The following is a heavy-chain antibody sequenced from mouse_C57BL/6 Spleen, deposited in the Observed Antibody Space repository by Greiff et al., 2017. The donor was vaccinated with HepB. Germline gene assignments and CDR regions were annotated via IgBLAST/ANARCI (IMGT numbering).Heavy chain of an antibody. CDR3: ARSAHGNYVGY. CDR1: GYTFTDYY. CDR2: IYPGSGNT. Sequence: QVQLKESGAELVRPGASVKLSCKASGYTFTDYYINWVKQRPGQGLEWIARIYPGSGNTYYNEKFKGKATLTAEKSSSTAYMQLSSLTSEDSAVYFCARSAHGNYVGYWGQGTTLTVSS. J-gene: IGHJ2*01. D-gene: IGHD2-1*01. V-gene: IGHV1-76*01.